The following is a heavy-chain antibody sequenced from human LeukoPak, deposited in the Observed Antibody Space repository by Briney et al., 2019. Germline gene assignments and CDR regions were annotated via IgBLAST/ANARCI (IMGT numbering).Heavy chain of an antibody. CDR2: INYGGST. CDR1: GGSISSRSCH. J-gene: IGHJ4*02. D-gene: IGHD6-13*01. V-gene: IGHV4-39*01. CDR3: ARRRVAAAGNEFDY. Sequence: ASETLSLTCTVSGGSISSRSCHWRWIRQPPGKGLEWIGSINYGGSTYYNPSLQSRITISVDTSKNQFSLKLSSVTATDTAVYYCARRRVAAAGNEFDYWGQGTPVTVSS.